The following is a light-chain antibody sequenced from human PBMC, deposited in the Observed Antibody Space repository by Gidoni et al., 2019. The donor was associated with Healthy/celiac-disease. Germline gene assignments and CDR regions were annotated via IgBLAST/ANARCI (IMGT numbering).Light chain of an antibody. Sequence: ELVMTQSPATLSVSPGERATLSCRANQSVSSNLAWYQQKPGQAPRLLSYGASTRATGIPARFSGSGSGTEFTLTISSLQSEDFAVYYCQQYNNWPRTFGQGTKVEIK. J-gene: IGKJ1*01. CDR2: GAS. CDR3: QQYNNWPRT. V-gene: IGKV3-15*01. CDR1: QSVSSN.